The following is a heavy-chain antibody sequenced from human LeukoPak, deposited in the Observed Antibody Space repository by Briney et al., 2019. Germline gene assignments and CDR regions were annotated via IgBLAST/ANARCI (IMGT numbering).Heavy chain of an antibody. J-gene: IGHJ4*02. CDR2: ISYDGSNK. D-gene: IGHD3-3*01. CDR3: AREGEIFADFDY. Sequence: GGSLRLSCAASGFTFSSYAMHWVRQAPDKGLEWVAVISYDGSNKYYADSVKGRFTISRDNSKNTLYLQMNSLRAEDTAVYYCAREGEIFADFDYWGQGTLVTVSS. CDR1: GFTFSSYA. V-gene: IGHV3-30-3*01.